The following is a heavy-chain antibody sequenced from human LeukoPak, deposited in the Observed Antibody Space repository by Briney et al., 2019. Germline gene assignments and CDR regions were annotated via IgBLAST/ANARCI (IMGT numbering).Heavy chain of an antibody. CDR1: GFTFSTYS. D-gene: IGHD2-15*01. J-gene: IGHJ6*02. CDR2: ISSRGTTI. Sequence: PGESLRLSCAASGFTFSTYSMNWVRQAPGKGLEWVSYISSRGTTIYYVDSVKGRFTISRDNAKNSLYLQMNSLRAEDTALYYCARVRSGLHMDVWGQGTTVTVSS. CDR3: ARVRSGLHMDV. V-gene: IGHV3-48*04.